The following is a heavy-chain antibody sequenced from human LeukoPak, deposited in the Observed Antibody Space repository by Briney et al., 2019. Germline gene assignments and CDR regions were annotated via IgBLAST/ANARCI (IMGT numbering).Heavy chain of an antibody. CDR3: ARHNPYSSGWYCFDD. J-gene: IGHJ4*02. V-gene: IGHV3-7*05. Sequence: GGSPRLSCAASVFSSSRYWMSWVRQAPGKGLEWVSNIKQDGSEKYYVDSVKGPFTISRDNAKKSPYLKMNSLRAEDAAVYYCARHNPYSSGWYCFDDWGQGTLVTVSS. D-gene: IGHD6-25*01. CDR2: IKQDGSEK. CDR1: VFSSSRYW.